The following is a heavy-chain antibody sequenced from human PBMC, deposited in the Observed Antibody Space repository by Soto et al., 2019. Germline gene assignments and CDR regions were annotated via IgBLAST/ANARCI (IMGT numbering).Heavy chain of an antibody. J-gene: IGHJ4*02. CDR1: GFNFSDAW. CDR3: TTNDY. V-gene: IGHV3-15*01. CDR2: IKDRDYGGTA. Sequence: QLVESGGDLVTPGESLRLSCVASGFNFSDAWMTWVRQAPGKGLEWVGRIKDRDYGGTADYAASVKGRFTMSRDDSTNMWFLQMNSLKSEDTAVYYCTTNDYWGQGTQVTVSS.